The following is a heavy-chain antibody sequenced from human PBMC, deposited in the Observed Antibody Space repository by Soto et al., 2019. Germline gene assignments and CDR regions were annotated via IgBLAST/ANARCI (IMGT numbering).Heavy chain of an antibody. CDR1: GDSVSSKRAA. CDR2: AFYRSKWYN. D-gene: IGHD3-9*01. CDR3: VRGIRYFHWIQDSYGY. J-gene: IGHJ4*02. Sequence: SQTLSLTCVISGDSVSSKRAAWNWIRQSPSRGLEWLGRAFYRSKWYNDYAPSVKGRVTINPDTSKNQVFLHLNSVIPEDPAVYYCVRGIRYFHWIQDSYGYWGQGTLVTV. V-gene: IGHV6-1*01.